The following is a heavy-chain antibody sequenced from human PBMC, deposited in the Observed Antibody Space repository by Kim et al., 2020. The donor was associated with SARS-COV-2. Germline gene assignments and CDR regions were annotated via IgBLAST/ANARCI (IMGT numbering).Heavy chain of an antibody. V-gene: IGHV3-21*06. CDR3: AREGQSSGRAGTYDV. Sequence: ASRKGRFTVSRDNPNNVMFLQLDSLRPEDTAVYYCAREGQSSGRAGTYDVWGRGTLVTVSS. D-gene: IGHD1-1*01. J-gene: IGHJ3*01.